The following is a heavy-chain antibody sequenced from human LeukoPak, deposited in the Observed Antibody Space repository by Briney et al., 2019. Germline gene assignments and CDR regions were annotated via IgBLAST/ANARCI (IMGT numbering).Heavy chain of an antibody. J-gene: IGHJ4*02. CDR3: ARVIRYSSGWYGFDY. CDR1: GGSISSSGYY. D-gene: IGHD6-19*01. CDR2: IYFSGTT. Sequence: PSETLSLTCTVSGGSISSSGYYWGWVRQPPGKGLEWIGIIYFSGTTYYNPSLKSRVTISVDTSKNQFSLKLNSVTAADTAVYYCARVIRYSSGWYGFDYWGQGTLVTVSS. V-gene: IGHV4-39*01.